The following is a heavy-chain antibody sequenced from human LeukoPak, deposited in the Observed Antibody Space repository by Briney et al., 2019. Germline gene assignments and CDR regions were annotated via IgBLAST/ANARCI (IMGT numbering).Heavy chain of an antibody. D-gene: IGHD3-10*01. Sequence: GGSLRLSCATSGFTLRYYQMNWVRQAPGKGLEWVSYINVVNGAIYYADSVKGRFTISGDIATNSVYLQMNSLRAEDTALYYCVRDGNRGYDMDVWGQGSAVTVSS. CDR1: GFTLRYYQ. J-gene: IGHJ6*02. CDR2: INVVNGAI. V-gene: IGHV3-48*01. CDR3: VRDGNRGYDMDV.